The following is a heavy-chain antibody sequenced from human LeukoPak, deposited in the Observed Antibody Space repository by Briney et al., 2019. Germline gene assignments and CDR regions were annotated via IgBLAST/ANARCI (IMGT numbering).Heavy chain of an antibody. Sequence: PGGSLRLSCAASALPPSNYAMSWVRQAPGKGLEWVSIIYSGGATYYADSVKGRFTISRDDSKNTLYLQMNSLRAEDTAVYYCARDGYSNSRFGYWGQGTLVTVSS. CDR1: ALPPSNYA. CDR2: IYSGGAT. CDR3: ARDGYSNSRFGY. D-gene: IGHD4-11*01. J-gene: IGHJ4*02. V-gene: IGHV3-66*01.